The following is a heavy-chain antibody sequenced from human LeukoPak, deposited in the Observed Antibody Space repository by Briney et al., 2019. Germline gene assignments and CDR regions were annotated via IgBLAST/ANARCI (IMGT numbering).Heavy chain of an antibody. Sequence: GGSLRISCAASGFTFSSYAMSWVRQAPGNGLEWVSAISGSGGSTYYADSVKGRFTISRDNSKNTLYLQMNSLRAEDTAVYYCAKDPRYCSSTSCYTAWGQGTLVTVSS. D-gene: IGHD2-2*02. J-gene: IGHJ5*02. CDR2: ISGSGGST. V-gene: IGHV3-23*01. CDR1: GFTFSSYA. CDR3: AKDPRYCSSTSCYTA.